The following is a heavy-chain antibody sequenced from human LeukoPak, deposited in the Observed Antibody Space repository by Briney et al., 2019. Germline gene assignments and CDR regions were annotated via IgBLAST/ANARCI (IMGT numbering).Heavy chain of an antibody. D-gene: IGHD3-16*01. CDR2: INFDGSST. CDR1: GLTFSGYW. CDR3: AKGEFGGYSRVFFDH. J-gene: IGHJ4*02. V-gene: IGHV3-74*01. Sequence: GGSLRLSCAASGLTFSGYWMHWVRQAPGKGLVWVSRINFDGSSTSYADAVKGRFTISRDNAKDTLYLQMNSLRAEDTAVYYCAKGEFGGYSRVFFDHWGQGTLVTVSS.